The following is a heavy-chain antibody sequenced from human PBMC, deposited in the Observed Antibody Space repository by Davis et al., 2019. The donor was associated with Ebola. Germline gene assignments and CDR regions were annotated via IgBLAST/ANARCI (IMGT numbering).Heavy chain of an antibody. Sequence: SETLSLTCTVSGGSISSSSYYWGWIRQPPGKGLEWIGSIYYSGSTYYNPSLKSRVTTSADTSKNQFSLKLSSVTATDTAVYYCATVIFSSGYYPTYYFDYWGQGTLVTVSS. D-gene: IGHD3-3*01. V-gene: IGHV4-39*01. J-gene: IGHJ4*02. CDR3: ATVIFSSGYYPTYYFDY. CDR1: GGSISSSSYY. CDR2: IYYSGST.